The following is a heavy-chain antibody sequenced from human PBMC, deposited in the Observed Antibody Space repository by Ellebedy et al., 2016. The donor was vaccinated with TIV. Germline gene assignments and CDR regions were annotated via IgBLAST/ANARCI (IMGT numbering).Heavy chain of an antibody. CDR1: GFTFEDFA. CDR2: ISWNSGTM. V-gene: IGHV3-9*01. Sequence: SLKISCAASGFTFEDFAMHWVRQAPGMGLEWVSGISWNSGTMHYTDSVKGRFTTSRDNAKNSLYLQMHSLRAEDTAFYYCVKGSIAVTGTCFDSWGQGTLVTVSS. J-gene: IGHJ4*02. D-gene: IGHD6-13*01. CDR3: VKGSIAVTGTCFDS.